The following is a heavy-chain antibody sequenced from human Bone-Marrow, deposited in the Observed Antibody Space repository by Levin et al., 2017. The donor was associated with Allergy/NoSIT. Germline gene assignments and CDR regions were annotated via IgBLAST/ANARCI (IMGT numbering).Heavy chain of an antibody. V-gene: IGHV3-21*04. CDR1: GFTLETFT. D-gene: IGHD5-12*01. J-gene: IGHJ4*02. Sequence: PGWSLRLSCVASGFTLETFTMNWVRQAPGKGLEWVASISSTSEYIYYADSVKGRLTISRDNAQNSLFLQMDSLRVEDTAIYYCAKEGIYGAVNWGQGTLVTVSS. CDR2: ISSTSEYI. CDR3: AKEGIYGAVN.